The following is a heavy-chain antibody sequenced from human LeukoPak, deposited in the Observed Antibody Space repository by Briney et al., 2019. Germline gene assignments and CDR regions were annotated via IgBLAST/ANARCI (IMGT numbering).Heavy chain of an antibody. J-gene: IGHJ4*02. D-gene: IGHD3-22*01. Sequence: RESGPALVKPTQTLTLTCTFSGFSLSTSGMCVSWIRQPPGKALEWLARIDWDDDKYYSTSLKTRLTISKDTSKNQVVLTMTNMDPVDTATYYCARIRTYYDNSGFDYWGQGTLVTVSS. CDR2: IDWDDDK. V-gene: IGHV2-70*11. CDR1: GFSLSTSGMC. CDR3: ARIRTYYDNSGFDY.